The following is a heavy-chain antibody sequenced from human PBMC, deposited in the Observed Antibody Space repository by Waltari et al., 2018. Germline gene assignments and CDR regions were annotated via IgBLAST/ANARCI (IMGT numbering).Heavy chain of an antibody. V-gene: IGHV4-38-2*01. CDR3: ATSVEYDFWSGYFDY. Sequence: QVQLQESGPGLVKPSETLSLTCAVSGYSISSGYYWGWIRQPPGKGLEWIGSIYHSGSTYYNPSLKSRVTISVDTSKNQFSLKLSSVTAADTAVYYCATSVEYDFWSGYFDYWGQGTLVIVSS. CDR1: GYSISSGYY. D-gene: IGHD3-3*01. J-gene: IGHJ4*02. CDR2: IYHSGST.